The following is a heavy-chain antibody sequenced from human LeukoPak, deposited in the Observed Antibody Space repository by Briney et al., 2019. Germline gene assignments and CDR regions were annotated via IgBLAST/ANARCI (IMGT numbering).Heavy chain of an antibody. CDR1: GYTFTGYY. D-gene: IGHD3-22*01. CDR3: ARDQATDYNDGSGTHDAFDI. CDR2: ISAYNGNT. Sequence: GASVKVSCKASGYTFTGYYMHWVRQAPGQGLEWMGWISAYNGNTNYAQKLQGRVTMTTDTSTSTAYMELRSLRSDDTAVYYCARDQATDYNDGSGTHDAFDIWGQGTMVTVSS. V-gene: IGHV1-18*04. J-gene: IGHJ3*02.